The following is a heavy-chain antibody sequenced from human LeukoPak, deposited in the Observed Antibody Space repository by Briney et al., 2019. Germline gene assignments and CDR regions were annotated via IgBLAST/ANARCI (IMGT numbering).Heavy chain of an antibody. D-gene: IGHD1-26*01. CDR1: GFTFSSYA. V-gene: IGHV3-30-3*01. CDR2: ISYDGSNK. Sequence: PGGSLRLSCAASGFTFSSYAMHWVRQAPGKGLEWVAVISYDGSNKYYADSVKGRFTISRDNSKNTLYLQMNSLRAEDTAVYYCARGSSGSFTFDYWGQGTRVTVSS. J-gene: IGHJ4*02. CDR3: ARGSSGSFTFDY.